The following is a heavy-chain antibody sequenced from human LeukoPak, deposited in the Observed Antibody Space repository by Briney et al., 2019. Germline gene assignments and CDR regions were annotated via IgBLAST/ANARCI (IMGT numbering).Heavy chain of an antibody. CDR2: INPSGGST. Sequence: GASVKVSCKASGYTFTSYYMHWVRQAPGQGLEWMGIINPSGGSTSYAQKFQGRVTMTRDMSTSIVYMELSSLRSEDTAVYYCARDPGYSSSWVYYYMDVWGKGTTVTVSS. J-gene: IGHJ6*03. V-gene: IGHV1-46*01. CDR1: GYTFTSYY. CDR3: ARDPGYSSSWVYYYMDV. D-gene: IGHD6-13*01.